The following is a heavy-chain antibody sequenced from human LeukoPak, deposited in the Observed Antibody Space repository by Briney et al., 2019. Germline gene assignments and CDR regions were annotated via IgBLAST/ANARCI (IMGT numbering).Heavy chain of an antibody. Sequence: GGSLRLSCAASGFTFSTYSMNWVRQAPGKGLEWVSSISSSNSYIYYADSVKGRFTISRDNAKNSLYLQMNSLRAEDTAVYFCARVKYYYDSSGYYEYYFDYWGQGTLVTVSS. CDR3: ARVKYYYDSSGYYEYYFDY. D-gene: IGHD3-22*01. V-gene: IGHV3-21*04. J-gene: IGHJ4*02. CDR2: ISSSNSYI. CDR1: GFTFSTYS.